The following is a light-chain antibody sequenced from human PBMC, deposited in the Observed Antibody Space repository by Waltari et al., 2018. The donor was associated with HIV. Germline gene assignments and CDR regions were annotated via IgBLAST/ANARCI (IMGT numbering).Light chain of an antibody. Sequence: QSVLTQSPSASGTPGQRVTISCSGSISNIGGNTVSWYQHLPGTAPKLLIYSNNQRPPGVPVRLSGAKSGTSASLAISGLQSEDEADYYCAAWDANLNGRLFGGGTKLTVL. V-gene: IGLV1-44*01. J-gene: IGLJ2*01. CDR1: ISNIGGNT. CDR2: SNN. CDR3: AAWDANLNGRL.